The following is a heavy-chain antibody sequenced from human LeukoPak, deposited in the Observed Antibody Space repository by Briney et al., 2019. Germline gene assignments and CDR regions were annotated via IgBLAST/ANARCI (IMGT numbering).Heavy chain of an antibody. D-gene: IGHD1-26*01. V-gene: IGHV4-4*07. Sequence: PSGTPSLTCTVSGGSITNYYWGWIPQPARKGPEWIGRMYISGSTNYNPSLKSRVSISIDKTKNQFSLKLRSVTAADTAIYYCARDYLVGAPLDSWGQGTLVTVSS. J-gene: IGHJ4*02. CDR1: GGSITNYY. CDR3: ARDYLVGAPLDS. CDR2: MYISGST.